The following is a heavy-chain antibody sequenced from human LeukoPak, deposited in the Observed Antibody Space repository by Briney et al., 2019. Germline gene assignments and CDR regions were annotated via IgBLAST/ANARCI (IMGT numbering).Heavy chain of an antibody. Sequence: GSLRLSCAASGLTFSTYGMHWVRQAPGKGLEWMAVISHDGSHKYYADSVKGRFTISRDNSKNTLYLQMNSLRPEDTAVYYCAKDPLNYYDSSGYYVYWGQGTLVTVSS. CDR2: ISHDGSHK. CDR1: GLTFSTYG. D-gene: IGHD3-22*01. CDR3: AKDPLNYYDSSGYYVY. J-gene: IGHJ4*02. V-gene: IGHV3-30*18.